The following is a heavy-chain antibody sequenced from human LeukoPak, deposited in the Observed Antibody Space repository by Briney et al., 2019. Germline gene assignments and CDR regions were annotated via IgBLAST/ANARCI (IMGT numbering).Heavy chain of an antibody. V-gene: IGHV3-30*04. J-gene: IGHJ4*02. CDR3: AKRRGITMVRGDGWDY. D-gene: IGHD3-10*01. CDR1: GFTFSSYA. CDR2: ISYDGSNK. Sequence: GVSLRLSCAASGFTFSSYAMHWVRQAPGKGLEWVAVISYDGSNKYYADSVKGRFTISRDNSKNTLYLQMNSLRAEDTAVYYCAKRRGITMVRGDGWDYWGQGTLVTVSS.